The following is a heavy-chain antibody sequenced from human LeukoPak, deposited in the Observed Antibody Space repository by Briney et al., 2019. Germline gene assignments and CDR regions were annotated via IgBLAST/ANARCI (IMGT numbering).Heavy chain of an antibody. J-gene: IGHJ4*02. Sequence: ASVKVSCKASGYTLTSYGISWVRQAPGRGLEWMGWISAYNGNTNYAQKLQGRVTMTTDTSTSTAYMELRSLRSDDTAVYYCAIYDSSGYYPPFDYWGQGTLVTVSS. V-gene: IGHV1-18*01. CDR1: GYTLTSYG. CDR3: AIYDSSGYYPPFDY. D-gene: IGHD3-22*01. CDR2: ISAYNGNT.